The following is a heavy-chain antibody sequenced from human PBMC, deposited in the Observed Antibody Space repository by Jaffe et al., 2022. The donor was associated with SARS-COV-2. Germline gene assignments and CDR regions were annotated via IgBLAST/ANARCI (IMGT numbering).Heavy chain of an antibody. D-gene: IGHD3-16*01. J-gene: IGHJ4*02. CDR3: ARSWVDY. V-gene: IGHV3-11*01. CDR1: GFTLSDYY. Sequence: QVQLVESGGDLVKPGGSLRLSCAISGFTLSDYYMNWIRQAPGKGLEWISHSTSSGSTTYYADSVKGRFTISRDNANNVVYLQMNSLRAEDTAMYYCARSWVDYWGQGTLVTVSS. CDR2: STSSGSTT.